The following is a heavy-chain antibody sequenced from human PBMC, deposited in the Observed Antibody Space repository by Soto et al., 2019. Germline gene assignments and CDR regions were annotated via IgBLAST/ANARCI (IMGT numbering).Heavy chain of an antibody. CDR3: ARDSGAKLSSS. Sequence: QVQLVQSGAEVKKPGSSVKVSCKASGGTFSSYRINWVRQAPGQGLEWGGGSVPIYRTADYAQKFQGRVTITADESARTAYMELRSLKSQDTAVYYCARDSGAKLSSSWGQGTLVTVSS. CDR1: GGTFSSYR. D-gene: IGHD6-13*01. CDR2: SVPIYRTA. V-gene: IGHV1-69*01. J-gene: IGHJ4*02.